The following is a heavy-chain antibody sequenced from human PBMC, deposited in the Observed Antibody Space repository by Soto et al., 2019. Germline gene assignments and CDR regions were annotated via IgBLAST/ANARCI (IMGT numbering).Heavy chain of an antibody. CDR3: ARLRRYCSSTSCYTGFDP. D-gene: IGHD2-2*02. CDR2: IYHSGST. Sequence: SETLSLTCAVSGGSISSSNWWSWVRQRPGKGLEWIGEIYHSGSTNYNPSLKSRVTISVDKSKNQFSLKLSSVTAADTAVYYCARLRRYCSSTSCYTGFDPWGQGTLVTVSS. V-gene: IGHV4-4*02. CDR1: GGSISSSNW. J-gene: IGHJ5*02.